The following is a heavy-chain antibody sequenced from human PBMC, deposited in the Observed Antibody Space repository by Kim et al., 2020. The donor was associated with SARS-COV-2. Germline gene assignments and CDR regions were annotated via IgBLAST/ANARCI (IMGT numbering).Heavy chain of an antibody. J-gene: IGHJ4*02. CDR1: GFTFGDYA. V-gene: IGHV3-49*03. CDR2: IRSKAYGGTT. Sequence: GGSLRLSCTASGFTFGDYAMSWFRQAPGKGLEWVGFIRSKAYGGTTEYAASVKGRFTISRDDSKSIAYLQMNSLKTEDTAVYYCTRAYWSGSGWSRTGPPKIDYWGQGTLVTVSS. CDR3: TRAYWSGSGWSRTGPPKIDY. D-gene: IGHD6-19*01.